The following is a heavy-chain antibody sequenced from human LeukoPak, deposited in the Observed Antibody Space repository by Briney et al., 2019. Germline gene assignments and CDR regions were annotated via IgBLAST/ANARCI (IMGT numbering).Heavy chain of an antibody. D-gene: IGHD4-17*01. CDR3: AKMALSHYGDYPIDY. V-gene: IGHV3-23*01. CDR1: GITFSSYA. J-gene: IGHJ4*02. Sequence: GSLRLSCAASGITFSSYAMTWVRQAPGKGLKWVSTISGSGGSTSYTDSAKGRFTIFRDNSRNTLYLQMNSLRADDTAVYYCAKMALSHYGDYPIDYWGQGTLVTVSS. CDR2: ISGSGGST.